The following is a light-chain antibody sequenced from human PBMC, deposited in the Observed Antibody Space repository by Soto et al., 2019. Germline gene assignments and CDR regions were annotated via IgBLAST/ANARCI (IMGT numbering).Light chain of an antibody. CDR2: QDI. Sequence: SYELTQPPSVSVSPGQTASITCSGDKLGNKYTCWYQQKSGQSPVLVIYQDIKRPSGIPERFSGSNSGYTATLTISGTQAMDEADYYCQAWDSSTVVFGGGTKVTVL. CDR3: QAWDSSTVV. V-gene: IGLV3-1*01. CDR1: KLGNKY. J-gene: IGLJ2*01.